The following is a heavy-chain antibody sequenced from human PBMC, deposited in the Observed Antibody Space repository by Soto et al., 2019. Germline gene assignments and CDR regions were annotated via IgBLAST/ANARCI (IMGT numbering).Heavy chain of an antibody. Sequence: PSETLSLTCAVYGGSFSGYYWSWIRQPPGKGLEWIGEINHSGSTNYNPSLKSRVTISVDTSKNQFSLKLSSVTAADTAVYYCAGQTYYDFWSGYYKADYYYGMDVWGQGTTVTVS. V-gene: IGHV4-34*01. CDR3: AGQTYYDFWSGYYKADYYYGMDV. J-gene: IGHJ6*02. CDR2: INHSGST. CDR1: GGSFSGYY. D-gene: IGHD3-3*01.